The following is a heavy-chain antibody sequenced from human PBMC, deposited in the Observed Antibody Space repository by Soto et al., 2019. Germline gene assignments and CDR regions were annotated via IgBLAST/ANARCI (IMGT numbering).Heavy chain of an antibody. CDR3: AKDAGTHETDYFDY. V-gene: IGHV3-23*01. Sequence: GGSLRLSCAASGFTFSSYAMNWVRQAPGKGLEWVSVSRTDGVSSFLTASVRGRFTISRDNSKNTLYLQMSSLRVEDTAIYYCAKDAGTHETDYFDYWGQGTLVTVSS. D-gene: IGHD1-26*01. J-gene: IGHJ4*02. CDR1: GFTFSSYA. CDR2: SRTDGVSS.